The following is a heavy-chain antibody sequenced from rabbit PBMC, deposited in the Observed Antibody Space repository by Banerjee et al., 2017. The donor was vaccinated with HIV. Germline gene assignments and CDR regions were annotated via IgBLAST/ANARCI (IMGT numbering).Heavy chain of an antibody. CDR3: ARGTSDNYYYGIDL. J-gene: IGHJ6*01. Sequence: QEQLKESGGGLVTPGGTLTLTCTASGFDFSRYGVNWVRQAPGKGLEWIGYVSTGSSGSTYYASWAKGRFTISKTSSTTVTLQMTSLTAADTATYFCARGTSDNYYYGIDLWGPGTLVTVS. CDR2: VSTGSSGST. D-gene: IGHD1-1*01. CDR1: GFDFSRYG. V-gene: IGHV1S45*01.